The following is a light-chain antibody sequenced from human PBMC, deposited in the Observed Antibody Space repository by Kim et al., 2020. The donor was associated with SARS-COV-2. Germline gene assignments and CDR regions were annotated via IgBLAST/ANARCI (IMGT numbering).Light chain of an antibody. J-gene: IGLJ2*01. Sequence: GRTVTVSCTGTSSGVASNNLGSWHQHPPGTAPQLIISEVSHPPSGVPHRFSGSKSGNTASLTISWLQTEDEADYYCSSYTSSSTLIFGGGTKVTVL. CDR2: EVS. CDR1: SSGVASNNL. CDR3: SSYTSSSTLI. V-gene: IGLV2-18*02.